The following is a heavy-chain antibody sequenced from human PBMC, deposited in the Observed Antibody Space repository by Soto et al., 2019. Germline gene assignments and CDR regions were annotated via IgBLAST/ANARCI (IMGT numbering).Heavy chain of an antibody. CDR1: GFTFSSFA. CDR3: AKDDATTAFDY. J-gene: IGHJ4*02. D-gene: IGHD4-17*01. Sequence: EVQLLESGGGLVQPGGSLRLSCAASGFTFSSFAMSWVRQAPGKGLEWLSAISGTGDSTHYADSVKGRFTISRDNSKNTLYLQMNRLGGEDTAVYYCAKDDATTAFDYWGQGTLVTVSS. CDR2: ISGTGDST. V-gene: IGHV3-23*01.